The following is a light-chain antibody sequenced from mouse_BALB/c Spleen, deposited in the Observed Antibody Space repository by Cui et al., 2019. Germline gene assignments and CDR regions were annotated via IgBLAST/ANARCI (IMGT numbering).Light chain of an antibody. V-gene: IGKV19-93*01. Sequence: QMTPSPSSLTAGLGGRVTIPRKASQDSNMSRPQSQHKSGKGPRLLIHYTSTLQPGIPSRFSGSGSGRDYSCSLSNLEPEDIATYYLLQYDNLWTFGGGTKLEIK. J-gene: IGKJ1*01. CDR3: LQYDNLWT. CDR1: QDSNMS. CDR2: YTS.